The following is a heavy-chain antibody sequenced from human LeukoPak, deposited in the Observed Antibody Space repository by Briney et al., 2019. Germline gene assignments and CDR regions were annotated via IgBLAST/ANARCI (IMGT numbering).Heavy chain of an antibody. CDR3: ARASGSVIYYNSCDS. CDR2: IYSSGST. CDR1: GGSISSGSYY. J-gene: IGHJ5*01. Sequence: SETLSLTCTVSGGSISSGSYYWSWIRQPAGEGLEWIGQIYSSGSTNYSPSLTSRVTISADTSKDQFFLKINSVTAADTAVYYCARASGSVIYYNSCDSWGQGIRVAVSS. V-gene: IGHV4-61*09. D-gene: IGHD3-10*01.